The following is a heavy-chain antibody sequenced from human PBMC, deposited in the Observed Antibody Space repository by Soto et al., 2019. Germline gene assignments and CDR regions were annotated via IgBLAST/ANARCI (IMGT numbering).Heavy chain of an antibody. CDR2: IYYSGST. Sequence: PSETLSLTCTVSGGSISSGGYYWSWIRQHPGKGLEWIGSIYYSGSTYYNPSLKSRVTISVDTSKNQFSLKLSSVTAADTAVYYCAREEDIVATNFDYWGQGTLVTVSS. D-gene: IGHD5-12*01. CDR1: GGSISSGGYY. V-gene: IGHV4-39*02. J-gene: IGHJ4*02. CDR3: AREEDIVATNFDY.